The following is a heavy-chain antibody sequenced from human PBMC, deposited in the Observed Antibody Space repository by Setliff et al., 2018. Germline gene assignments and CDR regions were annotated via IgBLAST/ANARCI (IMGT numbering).Heavy chain of an antibody. CDR1: GGTFSSYA. CDR2: IIPIFGTA. CDR3: ARDFRYSRRGNWFDP. V-gene: IGHV1-69*06. D-gene: IGHD6-13*01. J-gene: IGHJ5*02. Sequence: ASVKVSCKASGGTFSSYAISWVRQAPGQGLEWMGRIIPIFGTANYAQKFQGRVTITADKSTSTAYMELSSLRSEDTAVYYCARDFRYSRRGNWFDPWGQGTLVTVSS.